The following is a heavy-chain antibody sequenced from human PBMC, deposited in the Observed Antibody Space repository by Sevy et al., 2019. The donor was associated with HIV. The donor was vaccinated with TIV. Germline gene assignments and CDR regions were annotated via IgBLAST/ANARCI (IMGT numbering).Heavy chain of an antibody. J-gene: IGHJ4*02. Sequence: SETLSLTCTVSGGSITSLYWNWIRQPPGKGLEWIANIYYNGHINYNPSLKSRVTLSLDTSKNQFSLWLSFVTAADTAMYYCAGENAWGRGYSWGQGTLVTVSS. D-gene: IGHD1-26*01. CDR3: AGENAWGRGYS. CDR1: GGSITSLY. CDR2: IYYNGHI. V-gene: IGHV4-59*08.